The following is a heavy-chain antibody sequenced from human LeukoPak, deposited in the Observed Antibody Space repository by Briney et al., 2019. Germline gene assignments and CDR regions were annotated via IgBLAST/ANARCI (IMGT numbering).Heavy chain of an antibody. CDR3: AELGITMIGGV. CDR2: IKQDGSEK. Sequence: GGSLRLSCAASGFTFSSYWMSWVRQAPGKGLEWVANIKQDGSEKYYVESVKGRFTISRDNAKNSLYLQMNSLRAENTAVYYCAELGITMIGGVWGKGTTVTVSS. J-gene: IGHJ6*04. CDR1: GFTFSSYW. D-gene: IGHD3-10*02. V-gene: IGHV3-7*01.